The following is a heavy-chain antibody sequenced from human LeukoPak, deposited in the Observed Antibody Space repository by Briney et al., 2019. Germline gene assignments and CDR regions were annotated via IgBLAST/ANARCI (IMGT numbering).Heavy chain of an antibody. CDR3: ARHYDILTDSRYFDY. Sequence: SQTLSLTCTVSGASISSSSYSWGWIRQPPGKGLEWIGSIYYSGSTYYNPSLKSRVTISIDTSKNQFSLKLSSVTAADTAVYYCARHYDILTDSRYFDYWGQGTLVTVSS. J-gene: IGHJ4*02. D-gene: IGHD3-9*01. V-gene: IGHV4-39*01. CDR2: IYYSGST. CDR1: GASISSSSYS.